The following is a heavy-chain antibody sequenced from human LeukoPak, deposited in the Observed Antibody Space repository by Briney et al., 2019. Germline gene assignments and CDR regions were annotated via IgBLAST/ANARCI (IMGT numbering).Heavy chain of an antibody. CDR1: GGTFSSYA. V-gene: IGHV1-18*01. Sequence: ASVKVSCKASGGTFSSYAISWVRQAPGQGLEGMGWISGHNGDTNYAQKLQDRVSMTTDTSTSTAYMELRSLTSDDTAVYYCARDRFGVRSGSYDYWGQGTLVTVSS. CDR3: ARDRFGVRSGSYDY. CDR2: ISGHNGDT. D-gene: IGHD1-26*01. J-gene: IGHJ4*02.